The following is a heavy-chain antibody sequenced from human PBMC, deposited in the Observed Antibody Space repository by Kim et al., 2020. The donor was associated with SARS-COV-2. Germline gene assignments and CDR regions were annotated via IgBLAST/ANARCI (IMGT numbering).Heavy chain of an antibody. CDR3: ARETSSYDFWSGYSFRGMDV. CDR2: ISAYNGNT. Sequence: ASVKVSCKASGYTFTSYGISWVRQAPGQGLEWMGWISAYNGNTNYAQKLQGRVTMTTDTSTSTAYMELRSLRSDDTAVYYCARETSSYDFWSGYSFRGMDVWGQGTTVTVSS. J-gene: IGHJ6*02. CDR1: GYTFTSYG. V-gene: IGHV1-18*04. D-gene: IGHD3-3*01.